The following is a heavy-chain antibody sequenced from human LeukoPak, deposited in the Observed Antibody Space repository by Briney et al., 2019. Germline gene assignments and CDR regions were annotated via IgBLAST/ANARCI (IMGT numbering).Heavy chain of an antibody. V-gene: IGHV3-21*01. D-gene: IGHD2-15*01. CDR2: ISGNKNYI. CDR1: GFTFSSYS. J-gene: IGHJ4*02. Sequence: GGSLRLSCAASGFTFSSYSMNSLREGPGKGLEWVSSISGNKNYIYYADSVGRRFTISRDNGRDSLFLQMDSVRAEDTGVYYCASQQHLESSLSAGGYYFDYWGQGILVTVSS. CDR3: ASQQHLESSLSAGGYYFDY.